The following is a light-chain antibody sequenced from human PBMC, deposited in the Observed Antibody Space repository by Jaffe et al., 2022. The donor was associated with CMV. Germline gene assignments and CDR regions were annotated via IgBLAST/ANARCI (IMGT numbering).Light chain of an antibody. CDR1: SSNIGNNY. CDR3: GTWDNSLGAGPNWV. CDR2: DNN. J-gene: IGLJ3*02. V-gene: IGLV1-51*01. Sequence: QSVLTQPPSVSAAPGQKVTISCSGSSSNIGNNYVSWYQQLPGTAPKLLIYDNNQRPSGIPDRFSGSKSGTSATLGITGLQTGDEADYYCGTWDNSLGAGPNWVFGGGTKLTVL.